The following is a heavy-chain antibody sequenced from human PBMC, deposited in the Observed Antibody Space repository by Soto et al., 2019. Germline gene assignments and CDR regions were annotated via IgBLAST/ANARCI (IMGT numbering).Heavy chain of an antibody. CDR2: IYYGGST. CDR3: ARSEQLARNYYYYGMDV. D-gene: IGHD6-6*01. CDR1: GGSISSGGYY. J-gene: IGHJ6*02. Sequence: QVQLQESGPGLVKPSQTLSLTCTVSGGSISSGGYYWSWIRQHPGKGLEWIGYIYYGGSTYYNPSLKSRVTISVDTSKNQFSLKLSSVTAADTAVYYCARSEQLARNYYYYGMDVWGQGTTVTVSS. V-gene: IGHV4-31*03.